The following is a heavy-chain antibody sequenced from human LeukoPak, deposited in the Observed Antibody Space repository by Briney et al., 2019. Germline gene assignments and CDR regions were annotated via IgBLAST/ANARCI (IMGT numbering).Heavy chain of an antibody. J-gene: IGHJ4*02. V-gene: IGHV3-33*01. D-gene: IGHD3-10*01. CDR2: IWYDGSNK. CDR1: GFTFSSNA. Sequence: GGSLRLSCAASGFTFSSNAMHGVRQAPGRGLEGVAVIWYDGSNKYYADSVKGRFTISRDNSKNTLYLQMNSLRAEDTAVYYCARDQPFGELLYWGQGTLVTVSS. CDR3: ARDQPFGELLY.